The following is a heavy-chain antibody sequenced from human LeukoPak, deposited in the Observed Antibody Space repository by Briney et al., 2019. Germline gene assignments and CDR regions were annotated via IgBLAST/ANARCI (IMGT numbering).Heavy chain of an antibody. J-gene: IGHJ4*02. CDR2: IWSDGSNK. CDR3: VRWSDDHSNHADY. CDR1: GFTFSGYG. D-gene: IGHD4-11*01. Sequence: PGGSLRLSCATSGFTFSGYGMHWVRQAPGKGLEWVTVIWSDGSNKYYADSVKGRSTISRDNTKNTLYLQMNSLRADDTAVYYCVRWSDDHSNHADYWGQGTLVTVSS. V-gene: IGHV3-33*03.